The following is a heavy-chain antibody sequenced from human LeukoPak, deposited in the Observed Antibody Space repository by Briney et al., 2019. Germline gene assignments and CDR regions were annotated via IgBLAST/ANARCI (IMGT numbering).Heavy chain of an antibody. CDR2: IRSKAYGGTT. CDR1: GFTFGDYA. J-gene: IGHJ4*02. Sequence: PGRSLRLSCTASGFTFGDYAMSWFRQAPGKGLEWVGFIRSKAYGGTTEYAASVKGRFTISRDDSKSIAYLQMNSLKTGDTAVYYCTQGIAAAGSRGYYFDYWGQGTLVTVSS. V-gene: IGHV3-49*03. D-gene: IGHD6-13*01. CDR3: TQGIAAAGSRGYYFDY.